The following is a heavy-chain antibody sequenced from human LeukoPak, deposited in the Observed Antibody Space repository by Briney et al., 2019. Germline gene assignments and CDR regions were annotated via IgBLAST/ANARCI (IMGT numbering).Heavy chain of an antibody. CDR3: ASYDSSGLNFDY. CDR2: IYYSGST. Sequence: SETLSLTCTVSGGSTSSSSYYWGWIRQPPGKGLEWIGSIYYSGSTYYNPSLKSRVTISVDTSKNQFSLKLSSVTAADTAVYYCASYDSSGLNFDYWGQGTLVTVSS. CDR1: GGSTSSSSYY. J-gene: IGHJ4*02. D-gene: IGHD3-22*01. V-gene: IGHV4-39*07.